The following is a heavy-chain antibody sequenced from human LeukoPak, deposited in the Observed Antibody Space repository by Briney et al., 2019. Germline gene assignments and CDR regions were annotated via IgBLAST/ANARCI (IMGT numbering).Heavy chain of an antibody. J-gene: IGHJ4*02. Sequence: GGSLRLSCAASGFTFDDYGMSWVRQAPGKGLEWVSVNSGGSTYNADSVKGRFTISRDSSKNTLYLQMNNLRGDDTAVYYCTKSRIKYNSGLEWGQGTLVTVSS. D-gene: IGHD3-22*01. CDR3: TKSRIKYNSGLE. CDR1: GFTFDDYG. CDR2: NSGGST. V-gene: IGHV3-66*01.